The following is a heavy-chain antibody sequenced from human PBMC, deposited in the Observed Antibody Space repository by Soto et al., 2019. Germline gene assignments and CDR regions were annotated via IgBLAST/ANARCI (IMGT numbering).Heavy chain of an antibody. CDR2: IGGRGTDT. Sequence: DVQLLESGGGLVQPGGSLTLSCAASKFTFSDFAMSWVRQAQGMGLEWVSSIGGRGTDTYYADSVKGRFTISRDHSKNTLFLQMAGLRDEDTAVYYCAKDAVPYNGKWDWFDSWGQGTLVIVSS. CDR1: KFTFSDFA. J-gene: IGHJ5*01. CDR3: AKDAVPYNGKWDWFDS. V-gene: IGHV3-23*01. D-gene: IGHD1-20*01.